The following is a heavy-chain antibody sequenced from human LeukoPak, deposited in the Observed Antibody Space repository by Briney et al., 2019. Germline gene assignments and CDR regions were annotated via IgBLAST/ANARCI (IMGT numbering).Heavy chain of an antibody. V-gene: IGHV3-48*01. J-gene: IGHJ4*02. CDR1: GFTFSNYC. CDR2: ISSSGSAM. CDR3: ARDLTTLDY. Sequence: GGSLRLSCAASGFTFSNYCMNWVRQAPGKGLEWVSYISSSGSAMYYADSVRGRFTISRDNAENSLYLQMNSLRAEDTAVYYCARDLTTLDYWGQGTLVTVSS. D-gene: IGHD3-9*01.